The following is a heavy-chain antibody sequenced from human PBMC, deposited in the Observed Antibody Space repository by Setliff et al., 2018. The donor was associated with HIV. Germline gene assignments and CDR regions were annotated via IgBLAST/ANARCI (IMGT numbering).Heavy chain of an antibody. CDR3: ARDAQWLAPLPPEEGYYYSGMDV. V-gene: IGHV1-69*05. D-gene: IGHD6-19*01. CDR1: GDTFSNSA. J-gene: IGHJ6*02. CDR2: SIPLFGTV. Sequence: ASVKVSCKASGDTFSNSALTWVRQAPGQGLEWMGGSIPLFGTVKYAQKFQGRVTMTRNTSLSTAYMELSSLRSEDTAVYYCARDAQWLAPLPPEEGYYYSGMDVWGQGTPVTVSS.